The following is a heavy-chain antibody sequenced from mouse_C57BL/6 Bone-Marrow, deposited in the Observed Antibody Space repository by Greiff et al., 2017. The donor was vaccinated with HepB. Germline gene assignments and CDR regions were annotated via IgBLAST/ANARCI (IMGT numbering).Heavy chain of an antibody. CDR1: GFTFSSYA. CDR3: ARGTNWDVSGFAY. D-gene: IGHD4-1*01. CDR2: ISDGGSYT. Sequence: DVQLVESGGGLVKPGGSLKLSCAASGFTFSSYAMSWVRQTPEKRLEWVATISDGGSYTYYPDNVKGRFTISRDNAKNNLYLQMSHLKSEDTAMYYCARGTNWDVSGFAYWGQGTLVTVSA. J-gene: IGHJ3*01. V-gene: IGHV5-4*01.